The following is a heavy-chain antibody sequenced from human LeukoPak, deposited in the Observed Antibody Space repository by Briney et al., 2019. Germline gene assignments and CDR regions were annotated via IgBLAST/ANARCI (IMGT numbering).Heavy chain of an antibody. D-gene: IGHD6-13*01. CDR3: ARGGSSSWFFDY. J-gene: IGHJ4*02. CDR1: GGSISSYY. CDR2: IYYSGST. V-gene: IGHV4-59*01. Sequence: SATLSLTCTVSGGSISSYYWSWIRQPPGKGLEWIGYIYYSGSTNYNPSLKSRVAISVDTSKNQFSLKLSSVTAADTAVYYCARGGSSSWFFDYWGQGTLVTVSS.